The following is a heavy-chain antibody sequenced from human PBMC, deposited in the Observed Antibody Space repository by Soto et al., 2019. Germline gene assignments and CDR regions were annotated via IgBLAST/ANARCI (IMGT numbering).Heavy chain of an antibody. V-gene: IGHV3-30*03. CDR2: SSYDGRET. D-gene: IGHD3-10*01. CDR1: DFDFSSYG. CDR3: ARDSGWPILNFDN. J-gene: IGHJ4*02. Sequence: GGSLRLSCAASDFDFSSYGIHWVRQAPGKGLEWVAASSYDGRETFYADSAKGRFTVSKEMSKDTAFLQMNALRHEDTAVYFCARDSGWPILNFDNWGQGTPVTVSS.